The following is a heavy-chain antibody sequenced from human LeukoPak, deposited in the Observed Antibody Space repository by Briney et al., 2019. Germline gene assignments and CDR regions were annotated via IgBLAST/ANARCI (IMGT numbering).Heavy chain of an antibody. D-gene: IGHD6-19*01. V-gene: IGHV4-59*01. CDR2: IYYSGST. J-gene: IGHJ3*02. Sequence: GSLRLSCAASGFTFRSYGMSWVRQAPGKGLEWIGYIYYSGSTNYNPSLKSRVTISVDTSKNQFSLKLSSVTAADTAVYYCARAGTRLSDAFDIWGQGTMVTVSS. CDR3: ARAGTRLSDAFDI. CDR1: GFTFRSYG.